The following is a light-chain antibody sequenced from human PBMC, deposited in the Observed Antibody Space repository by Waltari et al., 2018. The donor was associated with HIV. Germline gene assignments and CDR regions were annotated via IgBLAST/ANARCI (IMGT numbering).Light chain of an antibody. Sequence: QSALTQPASVSGSPGQSITIFCTGTSSDVWSYNLVSWYQQHPGKAPKLMIYEVRKRPSVVSSRFSGSKSRSTASLAITGLQAEDEADYYCCSYAGSSTLVFGGGTKLTVL. J-gene: IGLJ3*02. CDR3: CSYAGSSTLV. CDR1: SSDVWSYNL. V-gene: IGLV2-23*02. CDR2: EVR.